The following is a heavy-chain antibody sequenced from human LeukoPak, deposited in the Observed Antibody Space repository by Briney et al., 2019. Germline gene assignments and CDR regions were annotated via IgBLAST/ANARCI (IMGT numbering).Heavy chain of an antibody. CDR1: GFPFSSYW. Sequence: GGSLRLSCAASGFPFSSYWMHWVRQVPGKGLLWVSRINSDGSATIYADSVRGRFTISRDNAKNTLYLQMSGLRVEDTAVYHCASDSPYYGMDVWGQGTTVAVSS. CDR2: INSDGSAT. CDR3: ASDSPYYGMDV. J-gene: IGHJ6*02. V-gene: IGHV3-74*01.